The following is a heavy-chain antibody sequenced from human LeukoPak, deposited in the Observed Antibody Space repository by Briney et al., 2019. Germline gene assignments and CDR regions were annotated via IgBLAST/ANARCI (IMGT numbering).Heavy chain of an antibody. CDR1: GGSISSYY. J-gene: IGHJ3*02. D-gene: IGHD3-22*01. CDR2: IYYSGST. V-gene: IGHV4-59*01. Sequence: SETLSLTCTVSGGSISSYYWSWIRQPPGKGLEWIGYIYYSGSTNYNPSLKSRVTISVDTSKNQFSLKLGSVTAADTAVYYCARALIDYYDSSGRAAFGIWGQGTMVTVSS. CDR3: ARALIDYYDSSGRAAFGI.